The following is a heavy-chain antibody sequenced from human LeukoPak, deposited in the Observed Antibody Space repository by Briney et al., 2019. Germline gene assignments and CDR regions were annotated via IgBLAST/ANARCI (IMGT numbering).Heavy chain of an antibody. CDR3: ARAPYCGGDCYAFFDY. CDR1: GGSFSGYY. D-gene: IGHD2-21*01. J-gene: IGHJ4*02. CDR2: INHSGST. Sequence: TSETLSLTCAVYGGSFSGYYWSWIRQPPGKGLEWIGEINHSGSTNYNPSLKSRVTISVDTSKNQFSLKLSSVTAADTAVYYCARAPYCGGDCYAFFDYRGQGTLVTVSS. V-gene: IGHV4-34*01.